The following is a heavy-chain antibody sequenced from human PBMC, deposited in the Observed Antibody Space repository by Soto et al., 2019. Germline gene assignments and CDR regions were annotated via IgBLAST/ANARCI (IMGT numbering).Heavy chain of an antibody. CDR3: ARGRSSSSLLYYFDY. CDR1: SYTFTSYG. V-gene: IGHV1-18*01. CDR2: ISACNGNT. J-gene: IGHJ4*02. Sequence: ASVKVSCKASSYTFTSYGISWVRQAPGQGLEWMGWISACNGNTNYAQKLQGRVTMTTDTSASTAYMELSSLRSEDTAVYYCARGRSSSSLLYYFDYWGQGTLVTVSS. D-gene: IGHD6-13*01.